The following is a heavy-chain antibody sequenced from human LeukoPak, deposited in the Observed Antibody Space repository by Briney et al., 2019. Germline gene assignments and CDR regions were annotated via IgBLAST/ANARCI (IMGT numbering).Heavy chain of an antibody. V-gene: IGHV3-30*03. J-gene: IGHJ3*02. Sequence: GGSLRLSCAASGFTFINYGMHWVRQAPGKGLEWVAVISYDGTNKYYADSVKGRFTISRDNSKNTLYLQMNSLRAEDTAVYYCASGGGYSSGWVDAFDIWGQGTMVTVSS. CDR1: GFTFINYG. CDR3: ASGGGYSSGWVDAFDI. CDR2: ISYDGTNK. D-gene: IGHD6-19*01.